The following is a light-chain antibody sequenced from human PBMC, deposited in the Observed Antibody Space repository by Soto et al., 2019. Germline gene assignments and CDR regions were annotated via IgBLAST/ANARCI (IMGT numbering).Light chain of an antibody. J-gene: IGKJ1*01. CDR1: QSISSY. CDR3: QPSYSTPPK. CDR2: AAS. V-gene: IGKV1-39*01. Sequence: DIQMTQSPSSLSASVGDRVTITCRASQSISSYLNWYQQKPGKAPKLLIYAASSLQSGVPSRFSGSGSVTDFNLTISSLQPEDFPTYYCQPSYSTPPKFGQGTKVDIK.